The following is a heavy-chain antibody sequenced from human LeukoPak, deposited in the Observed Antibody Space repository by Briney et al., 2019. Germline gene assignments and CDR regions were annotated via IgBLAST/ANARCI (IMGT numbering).Heavy chain of an antibody. J-gene: IGHJ5*02. CDR3: ARAGGSSWYNWFDP. Sequence: SETLSLTCTVSGGSISSYYWSWIRQPPGKGLEWIGYIYYSGSTNYNPSLKSRVTISVDTSKNQYSLKLSSVTAADTAVYYCARAGGSSWYNWFDPWGQGTLVTVSS. CDR1: GGSISSYY. CDR2: IYYSGST. V-gene: IGHV4-59*01. D-gene: IGHD6-13*01.